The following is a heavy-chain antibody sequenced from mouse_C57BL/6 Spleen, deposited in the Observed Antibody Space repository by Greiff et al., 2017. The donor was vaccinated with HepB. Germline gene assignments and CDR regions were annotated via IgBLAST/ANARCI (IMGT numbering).Heavy chain of an antibody. D-gene: IGHD4-1*01. CDR1: GYTFTSYW. CDR3: ARSPGMGAMDY. J-gene: IGHJ4*01. CDR2: IYPSDSET. V-gene: IGHV1-61*01. Sequence: QVQLQQSGAELVRPGSSVKLSCKASGYTFTSYWMDWVKQRPGQGLEWIGNIYPSDSETHYNQKFKDKATLTVDKSSSTAYMQLSSLTSEDSAVYYCARSPGMGAMDYWGQGTSVTVSS.